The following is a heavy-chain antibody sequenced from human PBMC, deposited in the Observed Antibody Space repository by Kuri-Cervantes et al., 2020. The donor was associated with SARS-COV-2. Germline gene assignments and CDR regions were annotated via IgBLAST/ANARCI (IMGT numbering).Heavy chain of an antibody. CDR2: IKQDGSEK. V-gene: IGHV3-7*01. J-gene: IGHJ4*02. CDR3: ARDGGLAAVGKFDY. CDR1: GFTFSSYW. D-gene: IGHD6-13*01. Sequence: GESLKISCAASGFTFSSYWMSWVRQAPGKGLEWVANIKQDGSEKYYVDSVKGRFTISRDNAKNSLYLQMNSLRAEDTAVYYCARDGGLAAVGKFDYWGQGTLVTVSS.